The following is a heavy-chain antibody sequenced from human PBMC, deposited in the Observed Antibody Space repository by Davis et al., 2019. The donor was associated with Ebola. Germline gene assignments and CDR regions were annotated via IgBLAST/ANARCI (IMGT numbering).Heavy chain of an antibody. CDR2: ISYDGSNK. J-gene: IGHJ4*02. V-gene: IGHV3-30*18. Sequence: GESLKISCAASGFTFSSYGMHWVHQAPGKGLEWVAVISYDGSNKYYADSVKGRFTISRDNSKNTLYLQMNSLRAEDTAVYYCAKDNVLAAAGTVDYWGQGTLVTVSS. CDR1: GFTFSSYG. D-gene: IGHD6-13*01. CDR3: AKDNVLAAAGTVDY.